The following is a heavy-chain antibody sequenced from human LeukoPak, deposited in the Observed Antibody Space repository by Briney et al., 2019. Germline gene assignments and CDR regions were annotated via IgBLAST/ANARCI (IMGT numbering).Heavy chain of an antibody. J-gene: IGHJ5*02. V-gene: IGHV3-23*01. CDR3: VRGYSYGWFDP. CDR2: ISGSGGST. CDR1: GFTFSIYA. Sequence: PGRSLRLSCAASGFTFSIYAMSWVRQAPGKGLGWVSTISGSGGSTHYADSVKGRFTISRDNPKNTLYLQMNSLRGDDTAVYYCVRGYSYGWFDPWGQGTLVTVSS. D-gene: IGHD5-18*01.